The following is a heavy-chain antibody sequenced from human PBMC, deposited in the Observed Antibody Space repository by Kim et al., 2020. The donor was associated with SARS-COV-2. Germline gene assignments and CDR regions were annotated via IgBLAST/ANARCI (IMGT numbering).Heavy chain of an antibody. Sequence: GGSLRLSCAASGFTFSSHSFHWVRQAPGRGPEWVADISSVGSSRYYSESVNGRFTISRDNSRNSVYLQTDSLRPEDTAVYYCARDASTAIWFCKLDQWGRGGLVT. J-gene: IGHJ1*01. V-gene: IGHV3-30*13. CDR1: GFTFSSHS. D-gene: IGHD3-10*01. CDR2: ISSVGSSR. CDR3: ARDASTAIWFCKLDQ.